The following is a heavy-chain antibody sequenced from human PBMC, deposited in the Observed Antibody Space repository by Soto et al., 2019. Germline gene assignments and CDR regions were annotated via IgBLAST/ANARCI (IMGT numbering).Heavy chain of an antibody. V-gene: IGHV4-34*01. CDR3: GRGVFAWEPSTDY. CDR2: INHSGST. Sequence: PSETLSLTCAVYGGSLSGYYWSWIRQPPWKGLEWIGEINHSGSTNYSPSLKSRVTILVDTSKNQFSLQLSSGTAADTAMYYCGRGVFAWEPSTDYRGQGTLVTVSS. J-gene: IGHJ4*02. D-gene: IGHD1-26*01. CDR1: GGSLSGYY.